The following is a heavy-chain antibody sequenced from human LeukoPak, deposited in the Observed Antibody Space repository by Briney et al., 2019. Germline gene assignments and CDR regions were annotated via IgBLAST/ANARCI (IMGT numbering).Heavy chain of an antibody. Sequence: GGSLRLSCAASGFTFSSYWMTWVRQAPGKGLEWGANIKQDGSEKYYVDSVKGRFTISRDNAKNSLYLQMNSLRAEDTAVYHCARDRRCSSTSCYYFDYWGQGTLVTVSS. D-gene: IGHD2-2*01. V-gene: IGHV3-7*04. CDR1: GFTFSSYW. CDR2: IKQDGSEK. J-gene: IGHJ4*02. CDR3: ARDRRCSSTSCYYFDY.